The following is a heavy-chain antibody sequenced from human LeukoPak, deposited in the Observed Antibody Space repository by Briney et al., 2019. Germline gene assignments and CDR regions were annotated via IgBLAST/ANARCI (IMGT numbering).Heavy chain of an antibody. V-gene: IGHV3-30*18. CDR3: AKDGWSDSSSWAAFDY. Sequence: PGGSLRLSCAASGFTFSSYGMHWVRQAPGKGLEWVAGISYDGSNKYYADSVKGRFTISRDNSKNTLYLQMNSLRAEDTAVYYCAKDGWSDSSSWAAFDYWGQGTLVTVSS. D-gene: IGHD6-13*01. CDR2: ISYDGSNK. CDR1: GFTFSSYG. J-gene: IGHJ4*02.